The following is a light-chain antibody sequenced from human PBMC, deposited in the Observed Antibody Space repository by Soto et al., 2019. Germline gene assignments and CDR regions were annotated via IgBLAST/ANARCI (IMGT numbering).Light chain of an antibody. Sequence: EIVLTHAPGTLSLSPLKRATLSFMSSQSISSSYLAWYQQRPGQAPRLLIYGASSRATGIPDRFSGSGSGTEFTLTISRLEPEDFAVYYCQQYGSSSWTFGQGTKVDIK. J-gene: IGKJ1*01. CDR3: QQYGSSSWT. V-gene: IGKV3-20*01. CDR1: QSISSSY. CDR2: GAS.